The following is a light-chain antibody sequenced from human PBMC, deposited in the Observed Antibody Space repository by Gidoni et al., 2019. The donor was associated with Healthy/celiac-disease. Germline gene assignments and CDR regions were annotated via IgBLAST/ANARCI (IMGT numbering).Light chain of an antibody. V-gene: IGKV3-20*01. CDR1: QSVSSSY. CDR2: GAS. Sequence: EIVLSQFPGTLSLSPGERATLSSRASQSVSSSYLAWYQQKPGQAPRLLIYGASSRATGIPDRFSGSGSGTDFTLTISRLEPEDFAVYYCQQYGSSPLYTFGQGTKLEIK. J-gene: IGKJ2*01. CDR3: QQYGSSPLYT.